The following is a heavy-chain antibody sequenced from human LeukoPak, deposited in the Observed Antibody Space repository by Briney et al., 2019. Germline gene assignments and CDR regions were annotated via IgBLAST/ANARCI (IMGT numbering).Heavy chain of an antibody. V-gene: IGHV3-21*01. CDR2: ISSSSSYI. CDR1: GFTFSSYS. Sequence: GXSLRLSCAASGFTFSSYSMNWVRQAPGKGLEWVSSISSSSSYIYYADSVKGRFTISRENAKNSLYLQMNSLRAEDTAVYYCARDGARYCSGGSCEDYWGQGTLVTVSS. D-gene: IGHD2-15*01. CDR3: ARDGARYCSGGSCEDY. J-gene: IGHJ4*02.